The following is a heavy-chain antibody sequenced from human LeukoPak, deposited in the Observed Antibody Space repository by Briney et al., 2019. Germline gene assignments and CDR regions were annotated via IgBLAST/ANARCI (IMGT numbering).Heavy chain of an antibody. D-gene: IGHD2-2*01. CDR1: GYTFTTYD. CDR3: ARGRSSTSRDYYYYYMDV. CDR2: MNPNSCHT. V-gene: IGHV1-8*03. J-gene: IGHJ6*03. Sequence: GASVTVSCKASGYTFTTYDINWVRQATGKGLEGMGWMNPNSCHTGYAQKFQGRVTITRDTSISTAYMELSSLRSEDTAVYYCARGRSSTSRDYYYYYMDVWGKGTTVTVSS.